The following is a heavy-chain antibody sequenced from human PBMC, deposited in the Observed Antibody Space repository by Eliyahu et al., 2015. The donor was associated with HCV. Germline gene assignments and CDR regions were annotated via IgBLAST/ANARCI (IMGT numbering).Heavy chain of an antibody. CDR3: ARGNSGYYDSQVDY. Sequence: QVQLVQSGAEVKKPGASVKVSCKTSGXTFPSYGISWVRQAPGQGLEWMGWISGYNGNTNCAQKLQGRVTMTTDTSTSTAYMELRSLRSDDTAVYYCARGNSGYYDSQVDYWGQGTLVTVSS. CDR2: ISGYNGNT. J-gene: IGHJ4*02. D-gene: IGHD3-22*01. V-gene: IGHV1-18*01. CDR1: GXTFPSYG.